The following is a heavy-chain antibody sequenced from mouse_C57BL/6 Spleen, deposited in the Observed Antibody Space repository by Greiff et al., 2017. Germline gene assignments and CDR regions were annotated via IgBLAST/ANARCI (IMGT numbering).Heavy chain of an antibody. CDR3: VRGDYDYDVEAMDY. V-gene: IGHV1-4*01. Sequence: QVQLQQSGAELARPGASVKMSCKASGYTFTSYTMHWVKQRPGQGLEWIGYINPSSGYTKYNQKFKDKATLTADKSSSTAYMQLSSLTSEDSGVXYCVRGDYDYDVEAMDYWGQGTSVTVSS. D-gene: IGHD2-4*01. CDR1: GYTFTSYT. J-gene: IGHJ4*01. CDR2: INPSSGYT.